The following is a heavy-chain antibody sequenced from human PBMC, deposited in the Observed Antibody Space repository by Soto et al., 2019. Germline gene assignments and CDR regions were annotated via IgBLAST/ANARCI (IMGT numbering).Heavy chain of an antibody. CDR1: GFTPSNFW. D-gene: IGHD3-3*01. Sequence: GGSLRLSCAASGFTPSNFWMHWVRQVPGKGLVWVSRINDDGSRTKYADSVEGRLTISRDTAKNTLYLQMDSLRVEDTAVYYCVRDHHDYDFWSGNPRGYFDLWGRGTLVTVSS. V-gene: IGHV3-74*01. J-gene: IGHJ2*01. CDR2: INDDGSRT. CDR3: VRDHHDYDFWSGNPRGYFDL.